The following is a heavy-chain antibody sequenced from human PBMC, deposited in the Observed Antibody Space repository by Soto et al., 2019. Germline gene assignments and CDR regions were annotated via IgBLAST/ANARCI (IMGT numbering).Heavy chain of an antibody. CDR1: GFIFSNYA. CDR3: ARAGGLLLNS. D-gene: IGHD2-15*01. CDR2: ISSGAITT. J-gene: IGHJ4*02. V-gene: IGHV3-23*01. Sequence: PGGSLRLSCAASGFIFSNYAMSWVRQAPGKGLEWVSFISSGAITTYYADSVKGRFTISRDNSKNTLYLQMNSLRAEDTAVYYCARAGGLLLNSWGQGTLVTVSS.